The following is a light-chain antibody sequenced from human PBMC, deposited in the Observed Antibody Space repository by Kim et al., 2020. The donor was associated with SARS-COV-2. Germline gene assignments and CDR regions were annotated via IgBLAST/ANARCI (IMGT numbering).Light chain of an antibody. V-gene: IGKV1-33*01. CDR3: QQYLNFLT. CDR2: DAS. J-gene: IGKJ4*01. CDR1: QDIKKY. Sequence: SASVGDRVTITCQASQDIKKYFNWYQQKPGKAPKLLIYDASNLETGGPSRFSGSGSGTDFIFTITSLQPEDIATYYCQQYLNFLTFGGGTKVDIK.